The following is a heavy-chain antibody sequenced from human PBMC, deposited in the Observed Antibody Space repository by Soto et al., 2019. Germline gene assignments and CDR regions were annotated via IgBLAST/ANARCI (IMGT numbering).Heavy chain of an antibody. CDR1: GFTFSSYA. CDR3: AKVGIYCTNGVCRGY. V-gene: IGHV3-23*01. D-gene: IGHD2-8*01. CDR2: ISGSGGST. Sequence: EVQLLESGGGLVQPGGSLRLSCAASGFTFSSYAMSWVRQAPGKGLEWVSGISGSGGSTYYADSVKGRFTISRDNSKNTLFVQMNSLRVEDTAVYYCAKVGIYCTNGVCRGYWVQGTLVTVSS. J-gene: IGHJ4*02.